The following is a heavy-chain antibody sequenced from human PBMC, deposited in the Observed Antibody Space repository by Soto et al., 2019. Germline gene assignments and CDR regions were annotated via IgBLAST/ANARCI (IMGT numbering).Heavy chain of an antibody. J-gene: IGHJ4*02. CDR1: GDSFSSDKW. V-gene: IGHV4-4*02. Sequence: QVQLQESGPGLVKPSGTRALTCAVSGDSFSSDKWWSWVRQPPGKGLEWIGEIHHSGRTNYNPSLKSRVTILVEKSKNQVSLELSSMTAADTAVYYCARGGDWQFDYWGQGTLVTVSS. CDR2: IHHSGRT. D-gene: IGHD2-21*02. CDR3: ARGGDWQFDY.